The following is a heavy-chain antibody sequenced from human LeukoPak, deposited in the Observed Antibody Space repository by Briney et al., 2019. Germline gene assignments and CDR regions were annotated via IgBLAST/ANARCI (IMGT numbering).Heavy chain of an antibody. CDR3: ARHDGNYSRYGRRNQRHFDY. CDR1: GGSISSYY. V-gene: IGHV4-59*08. J-gene: IGHJ4*02. CDR2: IYYSGST. Sequence: SETLSLTCTVSGGSISSYYWSWIRQPPGKGLEWIGYIYYSGSTNYNPSLKSRVTISVDTSKNQFSLKLSSVTAADTAVYYCARHDGNYSRYGRRNQRHFDYWGQGTLVTVSS. D-gene: IGHD4-23*01.